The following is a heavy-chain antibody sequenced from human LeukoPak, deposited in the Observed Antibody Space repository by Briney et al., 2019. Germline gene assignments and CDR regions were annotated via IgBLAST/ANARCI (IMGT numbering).Heavy chain of an antibody. V-gene: IGHV1-2*02. CDR1: GYTFTCYY. D-gene: IGHD1-26*01. CDR3: AREFSEEPYFDY. CDR2: INPNSGGT. J-gene: IGHJ4*02. Sequence: ASVKVSCKASGYTFTCYYMHWVRQAPGQGLEWMGWINPNSGGTNYAQKFQGRVTMTRDTSISTAYMELSRLRSDDTAVYYCAREFSEEPYFDYWGQGTLVTVSS.